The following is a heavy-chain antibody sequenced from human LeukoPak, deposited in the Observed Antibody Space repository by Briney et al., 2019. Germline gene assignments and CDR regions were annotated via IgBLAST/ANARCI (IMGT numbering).Heavy chain of an antibody. CDR1: GYTFTDYY. CDR3: ARAKEQTIAARYFDY. D-gene: IGHD6-6*01. CDR2: INPDSGGT. J-gene: IGHJ4*02. Sequence: GASVKVSCKASGYTFTDYYIHWVRQAPGQGLEWIGRINPDSGGTNSAQKFQGRVTMTRDTSISTAYIELSSPRSDDTAVYYCARAKEQTIAARYFDYWGQGTLVTVSS. V-gene: IGHV1-2*06.